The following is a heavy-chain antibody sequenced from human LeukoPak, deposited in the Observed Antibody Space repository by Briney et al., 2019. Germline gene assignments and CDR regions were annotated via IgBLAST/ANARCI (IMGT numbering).Heavy chain of an antibody. CDR3: AREVLPGYFDY. CDR1: GGSFSGYY. CDR2: INHSGST. J-gene: IGHJ4*02. Sequence: SETLSLTCAVYGGSFSGYYWSWIRQPPGKGLEWIGEINHSGSTNYNPSLKSRVTISVDTSKNQFSLKLSSVTAADTAVYYCAREVLPGYFDYWGQGTLVTVSS. D-gene: IGHD2-15*01. V-gene: IGHV4-34*01.